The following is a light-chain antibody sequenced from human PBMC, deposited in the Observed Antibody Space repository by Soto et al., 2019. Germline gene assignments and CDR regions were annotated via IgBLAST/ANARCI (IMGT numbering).Light chain of an antibody. CDR1: SSDVVGYNY. Sequence: QSALTQPASVSGSPGQSITISCTGTSSDVVGYNYVSWYQQHPGKAPKLMIYNVSNRPSGVSNRLSGSKSGNTASLTISGLQAEDEGHYYCSSFTSTNTVLFGGGTKLTVL. CDR3: SSFTSTNTVL. V-gene: IGLV2-14*01. J-gene: IGLJ2*01. CDR2: NVS.